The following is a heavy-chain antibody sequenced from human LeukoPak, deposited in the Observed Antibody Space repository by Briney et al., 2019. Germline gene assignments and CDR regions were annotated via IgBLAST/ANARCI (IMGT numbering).Heavy chain of an antibody. V-gene: IGHV1-8*01. D-gene: IGHD6-13*01. CDR3: ARGQTRSSWFMGYYYYGMDA. Sequence: ASVTVSCTASGYTFTSYDINWVRQATGQGLEWMGWMNPNSGNTGYAQKFQGRVTMTRNTSISTAYMELSSLRSEDTAVYYCARGQTRSSWFMGYYYYGMDAWGQGTTVTVSS. J-gene: IGHJ6*02. CDR1: GYTFTSYD. CDR2: MNPNSGNT.